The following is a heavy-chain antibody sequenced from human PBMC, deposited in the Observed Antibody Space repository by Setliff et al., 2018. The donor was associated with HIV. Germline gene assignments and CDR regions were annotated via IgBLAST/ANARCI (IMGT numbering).Heavy chain of an antibody. CDR1: GYTFTRFA. J-gene: IGHJ4*02. Sequence: ASVKGSCKASGYTFTRFAINWVRQAPGQGLEWMGWINTNTGNPTYAQGFTGRFVFSLDTSVSTAYLQILKAEDTAVYYCARTGPSTDGYNLVIDYWGQGTRVTVS. CDR3: ARTGPSTDGYNLVIDY. D-gene: IGHD5-12*01. V-gene: IGHV7-4-1*01. CDR2: INTNTGNP.